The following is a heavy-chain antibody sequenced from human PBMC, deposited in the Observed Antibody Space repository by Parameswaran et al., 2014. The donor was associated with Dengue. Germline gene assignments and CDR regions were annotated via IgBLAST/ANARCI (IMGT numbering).Heavy chain of an antibody. D-gene: IGHD6-13*01. V-gene: IGHV4-34*01. CDR3: ARGPSYSSSWYFARNRPYYAEYFQH. CDR2: INHSGST. Sequence: RWIRQPPGKGLEWIGEINHSGSTNYNPSLKSRVTISVDTSKNQFSLKLSSVTAADTAVYYCARGPSYSSSWYFARNRPYYAEYFQHWGQGTLVTVSS. J-gene: IGHJ1*01.